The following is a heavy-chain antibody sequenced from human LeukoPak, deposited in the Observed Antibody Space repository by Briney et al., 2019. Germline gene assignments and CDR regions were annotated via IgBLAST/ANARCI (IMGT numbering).Heavy chain of an antibody. J-gene: IGHJ5*02. CDR1: GGTFSSYA. CDR3: ARGVRGVIRPSWFDP. V-gene: IGHV5-51*01. CDR2: IYPGDSDT. D-gene: IGHD3-10*01. Sequence: ASVKVSCKASGGTFSSYAISWVRQMPGKGLEWMGIIYPGDSDTRYSPSFQGQVTISADKSISTAYLQWSSLKASDTAMYYCARGVRGVIRPSWFDPWGQGTLVTVSS.